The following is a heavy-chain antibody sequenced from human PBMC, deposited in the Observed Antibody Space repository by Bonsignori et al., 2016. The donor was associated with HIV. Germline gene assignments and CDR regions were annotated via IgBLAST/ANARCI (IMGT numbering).Heavy chain of an antibody. CDR1: GDSISSNSHY. D-gene: IGHD3-10*01. Sequence: QLQLQESGPGLVKPSETLSLTCNVSGDSISSNSHYWGWIRQPPGKGLEWIGNIYYSGNTYYNPSLKSRVTISVDTSKNQFSLHLNSVTAADTAVYYCARVGLLWFRGDVFSYRGDQGTMVTVSS. V-gene: IGHV4-39*07. CDR2: IYYSGNT. J-gene: IGHJ3*01. CDR3: ARVGLLWFRGDVFSYR.